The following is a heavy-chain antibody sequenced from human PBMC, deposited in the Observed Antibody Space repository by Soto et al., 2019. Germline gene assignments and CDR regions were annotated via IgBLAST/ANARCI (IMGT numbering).Heavy chain of an antibody. J-gene: IGHJ4*02. CDR2: INVYNGNT. CDR1: GYTFTNFG. V-gene: IGHV1-18*01. CDR3: ARGPDPTYSDY. Sequence: QVQVVQSGAEVKKPGASVKVSCKTSGYTFTNFGVNWVRQAPGQGLEWMGWINVYNGNTNYAQQIKGRVIMTTDTSPSTAYMELKRLRSDDTAIYYCARGPDPTYSDYWGQGTLVTVSS.